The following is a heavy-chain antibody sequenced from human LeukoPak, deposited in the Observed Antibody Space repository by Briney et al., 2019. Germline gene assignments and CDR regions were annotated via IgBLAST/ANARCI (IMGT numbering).Heavy chain of an antibody. D-gene: IGHD3-10*01. CDR1: GYTFTSYG. CDR2: IRGYNGNT. V-gene: IGHV1-18*04. J-gene: IGHJ6*03. Sequence: ASVKVSCKASGYTFTSYGINWVRQAPGQGLEWMGWIRGYNGNTNYGQKFQDRVTMPTDTPTSTAYMELRSLRSDDTAMYFCAREPHGSGGYWSTPSYYMDVWGKGTTVTVSS. CDR3: AREPHGSGGYWSTPSYYMDV.